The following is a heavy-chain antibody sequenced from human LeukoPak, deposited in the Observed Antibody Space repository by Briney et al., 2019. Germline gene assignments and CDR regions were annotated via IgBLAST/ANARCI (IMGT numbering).Heavy chain of an antibody. J-gene: IGHJ4*02. CDR3: AKDGAVAGTVVDY. CDR1: GFTVSSNY. V-gene: IGHV3-53*01. CDR2: IYGGGST. D-gene: IGHD6-19*01. Sequence: GGSLRLSCAASGFTVSSNYMSWVRQAPGKGLEWVSVIYGGGSTYYADSVKGRFTISRDSSKNTLFLQMNSLRAEDTAVYYCAKDGAVAGTVVDYWGQGTLVTVSS.